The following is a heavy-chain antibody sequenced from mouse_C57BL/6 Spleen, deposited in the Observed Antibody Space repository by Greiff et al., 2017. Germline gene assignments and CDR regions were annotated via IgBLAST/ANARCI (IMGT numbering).Heavy chain of an antibody. Sequence: VQLQQSGPELVKPGASVKISCKASGYTFTDYYMNWVKQSHGKSLEWIGDINPNNGGTSYNQKFKGKATLTVDKSYSTAYMELRSLTSEDSAVYYCARSAGGESMDYWGQGTSVTVSS. V-gene: IGHV1-26*01. CDR3: ARSAGGESMDY. CDR1: GYTFTDYY. CDR2: INPNNGGT. J-gene: IGHJ4*01.